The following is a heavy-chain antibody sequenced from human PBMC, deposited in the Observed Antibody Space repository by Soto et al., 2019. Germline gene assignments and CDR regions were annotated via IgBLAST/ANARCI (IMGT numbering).Heavy chain of an antibody. D-gene: IGHD3-22*01. J-gene: IGHJ4*02. V-gene: IGHV4-61*01. Sequence: SETLSLTCSVSGGSVRSGSYYWTWIRQPPGKGLEWIGYIYQSGTTNYNASLKSRVTISIDTSKNQFFLKLNSVTDADTAVYYCARASSGRNDYWGQGTLVTVSS. CDR3: ARASSGRNDY. CDR2: IYQSGTT. CDR1: GGSVRSGSYY.